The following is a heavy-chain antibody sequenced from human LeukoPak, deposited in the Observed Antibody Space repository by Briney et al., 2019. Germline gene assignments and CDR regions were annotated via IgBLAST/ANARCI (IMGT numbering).Heavy chain of an antibody. D-gene: IGHD6-13*01. CDR2: ISGSRSYI. CDR1: GFTFSYYS. CDR3: ARAPTMVGYTSRELGHWYFDL. V-gene: IGHV3-21*01. J-gene: IGHJ2*01. Sequence: TGGSLRLSCAASGFTFSYYSMSWVRQAPGKGLEWVSSISGSRSYINYADSVKGRFTISRDNNKHSLYLQMSSLRAEDTAVYYCARAPTMVGYTSRELGHWYFDLWGRGTLVTVSS.